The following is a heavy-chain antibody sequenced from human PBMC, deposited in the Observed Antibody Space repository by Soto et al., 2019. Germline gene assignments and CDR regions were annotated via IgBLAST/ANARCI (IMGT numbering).Heavy chain of an antibody. D-gene: IGHD2-2*01. J-gene: IGHJ6*02. Sequence: ASVKVSCKASGYTFTNYAIHWVRQAPGQRLEWMGWINAGNRNTKYSQKFQGRVTMTRDTSTSTVYMELSSLRSEDTAVYYCAIDHNFCSSTSCYGDYYYYGMDVWGQGTTVTVSS. V-gene: IGHV1-3*01. CDR3: AIDHNFCSSTSCYGDYYYYGMDV. CDR1: GYTFTNYA. CDR2: INAGNRNT.